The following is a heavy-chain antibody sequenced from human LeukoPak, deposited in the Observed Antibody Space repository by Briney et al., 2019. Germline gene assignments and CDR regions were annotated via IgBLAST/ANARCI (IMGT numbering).Heavy chain of an antibody. CDR2: IYYSGST. Sequence: PSETLSLTCTVSGGSISSSSYYWGWLRQPPGKGLEWIGSIYYSGSTYYNPSLKSRVTISVDTSKNQFSLKLSSVTAADTAVYYCARVAATPYNWFDPWGQGTLVTVSS. J-gene: IGHJ5*02. V-gene: IGHV4-39*01. CDR3: ARVAATPYNWFDP. D-gene: IGHD2-15*01. CDR1: GGSISSSSYY.